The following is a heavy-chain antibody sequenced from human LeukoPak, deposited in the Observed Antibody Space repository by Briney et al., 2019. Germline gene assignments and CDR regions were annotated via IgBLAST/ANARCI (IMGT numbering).Heavy chain of an antibody. V-gene: IGHV3-21*01. CDR2: ISSTGNYI. D-gene: IGHD3-3*01. CDR1: GFTFNSYS. CDR3: ARGTYYDFWSGYRDYYYYYMDV. Sequence: GGSLRLSCAASGFTFNSYSMNWVRQAPGKGLEWVSSISSTGNYIFYADSVKGRFTISRDNSKNTLYLQMNSLRAEDTAVYYCARGTYYDFWSGYRDYYYYYMDVWGKGTTVTVSS. J-gene: IGHJ6*03.